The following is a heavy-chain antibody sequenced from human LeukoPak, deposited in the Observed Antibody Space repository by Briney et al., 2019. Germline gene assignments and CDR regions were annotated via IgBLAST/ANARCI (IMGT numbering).Heavy chain of an antibody. CDR1: GFTLVDYG. J-gene: IGHJ4*02. Sequence: GGSLRLSCATSGFTLVDYGVRWVRRAPGKGREWLCAINYNGAITDYADSVKGQFTICRENDKNSLYLRMDSLRAEDTALYYCARDRLGPSFSVSHFDLWGQGTLVTVSS. CDR2: INYNGAIT. CDR3: ARDRLGPSFSVSHFDL. V-gene: IGHV3-20*04. D-gene: IGHD3-3*02.